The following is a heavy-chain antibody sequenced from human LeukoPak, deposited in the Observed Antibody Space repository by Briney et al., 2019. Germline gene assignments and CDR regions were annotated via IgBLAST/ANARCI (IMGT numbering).Heavy chain of an antibody. Sequence: SETLSLTCTVSGVSISSSDYYWGWIRQPPGKGLEWIGSIYCSGRTYYNPPLKSRVTISEDTSKNQFSLKLSSVTAADTAVYYCARVEPGTYSFDYWGQGTLVTVSS. J-gene: IGHJ4*02. CDR2: IYCSGRT. D-gene: IGHD1-7*01. CDR1: GVSISSSDYY. V-gene: IGHV4-39*01. CDR3: ARVEPGTYSFDY.